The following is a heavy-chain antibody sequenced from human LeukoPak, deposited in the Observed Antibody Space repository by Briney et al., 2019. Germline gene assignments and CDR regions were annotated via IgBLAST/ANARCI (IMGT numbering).Heavy chain of an antibody. V-gene: IGHV1-69*04. CDR1: GGTFSSYA. D-gene: IGHD5-12*01. J-gene: IGHJ3*02. Sequence: SVKVSCKASGGTFSSYAISWVRQAPGQGLEWMGRIIPILGIANYAQKFQGRVTTTADKSTSTAYMELSSLRSEDTAVYYCAKVDGYNYRSRSAFDIWGQGTMVTVSS. CDR3: AKVDGYNYRSRSAFDI. CDR2: IIPILGIA.